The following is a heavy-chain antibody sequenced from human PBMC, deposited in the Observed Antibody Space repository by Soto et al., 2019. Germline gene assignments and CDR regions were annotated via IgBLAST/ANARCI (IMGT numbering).Heavy chain of an antibody. CDR2: ISGSGRDT. D-gene: IGHD3-10*01. CDR1: GFTFSNYG. Sequence: EVQLLESGGGLVQPGGSLKVSCAASGFTFSNYGMTWVRQAPGKGLEWVSGISGSGRDTYYGDSVKGRFIISRDNSKNTLYLRTNRLRGEDTGIYYCAKERRPISMVRGKAFWGQGPLITVSS. J-gene: IGHJ4*02. CDR3: AKERRPISMVRGKAF. V-gene: IGHV3-23*01.